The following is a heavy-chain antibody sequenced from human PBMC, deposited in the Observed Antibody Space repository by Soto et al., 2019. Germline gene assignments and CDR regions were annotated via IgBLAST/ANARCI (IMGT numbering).Heavy chain of an antibody. V-gene: IGHV4-31*03. D-gene: IGHD2-21*01. Sequence: SETLSLTCSVSGAALNSGNYYWIWIRQVPGKGLEWIGHIYVTGAVDYNPSLRDRITISQDTSERQFSLNLRPVTAADTAVYYCARLRIATNNYKWFDPWGQGTLVTVSS. J-gene: IGHJ5*02. CDR3: ARLRIATNNYKWFDP. CDR1: GAALNSGNYY. CDR2: IYVTGAV.